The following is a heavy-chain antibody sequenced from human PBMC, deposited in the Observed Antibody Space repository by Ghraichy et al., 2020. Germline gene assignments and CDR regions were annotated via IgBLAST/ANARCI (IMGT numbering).Heavy chain of an antibody. J-gene: IGHJ6*02. CDR2: INHSGST. V-gene: IGHV4-34*01. Sequence: SETLSLTCAVYGGSFSGYYWSWIRQPPGKGLEWIGEINHSGSTNYNPSLKSRVTISVDTSKNQFSLKLSSVTAADTAVYYCARDPFSGGWSRPYYYYGMDVWGQGTTVTVSS. CDR1: GGSFSGYY. D-gene: IGHD6-19*01. CDR3: ARDPFSGGWSRPYYYYGMDV.